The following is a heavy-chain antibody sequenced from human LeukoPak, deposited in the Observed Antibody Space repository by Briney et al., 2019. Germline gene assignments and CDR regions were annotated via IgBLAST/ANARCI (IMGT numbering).Heavy chain of an antibody. Sequence: SETLSLTCTVSGGSISSYYWSWIRQPPGKGLEWIGYIYYSGSTNYNPSLKSRVTISVDTYKNQFSLKLSSVTAADTAVYYCAYSSGSTFDYWGQGTLVTVSS. CDR3: AYSSGSTFDY. D-gene: IGHD6-19*01. J-gene: IGHJ4*02. CDR1: GGSISSYY. V-gene: IGHV4-59*01. CDR2: IYYSGST.